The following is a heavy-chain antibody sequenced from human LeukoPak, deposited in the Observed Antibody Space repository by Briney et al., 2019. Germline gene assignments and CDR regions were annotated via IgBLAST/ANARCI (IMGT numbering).Heavy chain of an antibody. CDR2: INHSGST. J-gene: IGHJ4*02. D-gene: IGHD6-13*01. CDR1: GGSFSGYY. Sequence: SETLSLTCAVYGGSFSGYYWSWIRQPPGKGLEWIGEINHSGSTNYNPSLKSRVTISVDTSKNQFSLKLSSVTAADTAVHYCARGRYSSSWYLGSFDYWGQGTLVTVSS. CDR3: ARGRYSSSWYLGSFDY. V-gene: IGHV4-34*01.